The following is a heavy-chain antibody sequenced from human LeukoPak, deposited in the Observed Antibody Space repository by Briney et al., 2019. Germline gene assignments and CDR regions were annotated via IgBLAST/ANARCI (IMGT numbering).Heavy chain of an antibody. CDR2: INHSGST. J-gene: IGHJ4*02. CDR1: GGSFSGYY. V-gene: IGHV4-34*01. D-gene: IGHD6-19*01. CDR3: ARDLSSGWSSERPTFDY. Sequence: PSETLSLTCAVYGGSFSGYYWSWIRQPPGKGLEWIGEINHSGSTNYNPSLKSRVTISVDTSKNQFSLKLSSVTAADTAVYYCARDLSSGWSSERPTFDYWGQGTLVTVSS.